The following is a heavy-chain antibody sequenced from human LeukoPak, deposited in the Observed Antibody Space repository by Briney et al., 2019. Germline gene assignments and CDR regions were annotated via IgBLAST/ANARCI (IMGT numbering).Heavy chain of an antibody. Sequence: KTGGSLRLSCAASGFTFSKAWMSWVRQAPGKGLEWVARIKTKSQGGTRDYAAPVKGRFAISRDDSEDRLYPQMNSLKSEDTAVYYCPVGLGKTDTDYWGQGTLVTVSS. CDR3: PVGLGKTDTDY. CDR2: IKTKSQGGTR. D-gene: IGHD1-14*01. CDR1: GFTFSKAW. V-gene: IGHV3-15*05. J-gene: IGHJ4*02.